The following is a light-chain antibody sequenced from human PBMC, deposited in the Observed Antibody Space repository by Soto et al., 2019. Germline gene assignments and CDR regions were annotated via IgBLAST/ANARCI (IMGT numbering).Light chain of an antibody. CDR1: SSDVGGYNY. CDR2: EVI. V-gene: IGLV2-8*01. J-gene: IGLJ2*01. Sequence: QSALTQHPSASGSPGQSVTISCTGTSSDVGGYNYVSWYQQHPGKAPKLMIYEVIKRPSGFPARFSGSKSGNTASLTVSGLQAEDEADYYCSSYAGSNNVVFGGGTKLTVL. CDR3: SSYAGSNNVV.